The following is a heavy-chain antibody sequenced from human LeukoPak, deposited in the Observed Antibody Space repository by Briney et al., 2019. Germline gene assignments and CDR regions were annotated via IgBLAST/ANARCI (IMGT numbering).Heavy chain of an antibody. CDR3: TRGTGSYYSLGY. Sequence: GGSLRLSCAVSGFTFSSYWMHWVRQAPGKGLVWVSRINSDGSSTIYADSVQGRFTISRDNAKNTLYLQMNSPRAEDTAVYFCTRGTGSYYSLGYWGQGTLVTVSS. D-gene: IGHD3-10*01. CDR1: GFTFSSYW. CDR2: INSDGSST. J-gene: IGHJ4*02. V-gene: IGHV3-74*01.